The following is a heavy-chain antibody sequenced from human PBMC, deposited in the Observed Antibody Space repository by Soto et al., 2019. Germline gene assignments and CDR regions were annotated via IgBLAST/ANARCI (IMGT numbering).Heavy chain of an antibody. V-gene: IGHV4-30-4*08. CDR3: ARAHCGGDCYSETYWYFDL. CDR2: IYYSGST. CDR1: GFTFSSYS. D-gene: IGHD2-21*02. J-gene: IGHJ2*01. Sequence: LILSCAASGFTFSSYSMSWVRQAPGKGLEWIGYIYYSGSTYYNPSLKSRVTISVDTSKNQFSLKLSSVTAADTAVYYCARAHCGGDCYSETYWYFDLWGRGTLVTVSS.